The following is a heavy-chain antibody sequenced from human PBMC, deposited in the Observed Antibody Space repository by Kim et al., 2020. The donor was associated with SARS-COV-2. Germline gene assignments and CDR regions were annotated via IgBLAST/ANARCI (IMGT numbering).Heavy chain of an antibody. V-gene: IGHV7-4-1*02. Sequence: ASVKVSCKASGYTFTTYAVNWVRQAPGQGLEWMGWIHTNTGNPTYALGFTGRFVFSLDTSVSTAYLQISSLKAEDTGVYYCARVSGSGNYFYGMDVWGQGTTVTVSS. D-gene: IGHD3-10*01. CDR2: IHTNTGNP. CDR3: ARVSGSGNYFYGMDV. J-gene: IGHJ6*02. CDR1: GYTFTTYA.